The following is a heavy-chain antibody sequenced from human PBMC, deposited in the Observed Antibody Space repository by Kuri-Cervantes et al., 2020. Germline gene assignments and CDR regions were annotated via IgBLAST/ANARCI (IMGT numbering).Heavy chain of an antibody. J-gene: IGHJ5*02. CDR3: AKDLDRGLLWFGELPWNWFDP. CDR1: GFTFSSYG. CDR2: ISYDGSNK. V-gene: IGHV3-30*18. D-gene: IGHD3-10*01. Sequence: GGSLRLSCAASGFTFSSYGMHWVRQAPGKGLEWVAVISYDGSNKYYADSVKGRFTISRDNSKNTLYLQMNSLRAEGTAVYYCAKDLDRGLLWFGELPWNWFDPWGQGTLVTVSS.